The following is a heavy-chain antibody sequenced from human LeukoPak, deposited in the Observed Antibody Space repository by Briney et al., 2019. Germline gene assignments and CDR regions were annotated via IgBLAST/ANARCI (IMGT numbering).Heavy chain of an antibody. CDR1: GGSITISSYY. J-gene: IGHJ5*02. V-gene: IGHV4-61*05. CDR3: ARVGVATILMGGDWFDP. D-gene: IGHD5-24*01. Sequence: PSETLSLTCTVSGGSITISSYYWSWIRQPPGKGLEWIGYIYYSGSTNYNPSLKSRVTISVDTSKNQFSLKLSSVTAADTAVYYCARVGVATILMGGDWFDPWGQGTLVTVSS. CDR2: IYYSGST.